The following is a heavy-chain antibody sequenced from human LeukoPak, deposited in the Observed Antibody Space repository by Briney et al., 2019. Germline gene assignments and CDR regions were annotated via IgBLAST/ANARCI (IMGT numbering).Heavy chain of an antibody. CDR3: ARVYYSNSYDYWYFDL. J-gene: IGHJ2*01. Sequence: ASVKVSCKASGYTFTSYGISWVRQAPGQGLEWLGWISTYNGNTHYAQKLQGRVTMTTDTSTTTAYMELRSLRSDDTAVYYCARVYYSNSYDYWYFDLWGRGTLVTVSS. CDR2: ISTYNGNT. V-gene: IGHV1-18*01. CDR1: GYTFTSYG. D-gene: IGHD6-13*01.